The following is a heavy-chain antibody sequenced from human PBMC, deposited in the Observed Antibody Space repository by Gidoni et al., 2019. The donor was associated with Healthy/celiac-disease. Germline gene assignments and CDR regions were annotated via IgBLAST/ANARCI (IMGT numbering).Heavy chain of an antibody. CDR3: ARGHIKTYYYDSSGYYPPDY. J-gene: IGHJ4*02. Sequence: QVQLVESGGGVVQPGRSLRLSCAASGFTFSSYGMHWVRQAPGKGLEWVAVIWYDGSNKYYADSVKGRFTISRDNSKNTLYLQMNSLRAEDTAVYYCARGHIKTYYYDSSGYYPPDYWGQGTLVTVSS. CDR1: GFTFSSYG. D-gene: IGHD3-22*01. CDR2: IWYDGSNK. V-gene: IGHV3-33*01.